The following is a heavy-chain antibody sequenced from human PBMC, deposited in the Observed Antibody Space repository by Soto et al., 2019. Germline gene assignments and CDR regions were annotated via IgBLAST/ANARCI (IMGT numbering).Heavy chain of an antibody. Sequence: EVQLVESGGGLVQPGRSLRLSCAASGFTFDDYAMHWVQQAPGKGLEWVSGISWNSNTIGYADSVKGRFTVSRDNAKNSLYLQMNSLRAEDTALYYCAKHNGYGMDVWGQGTAVTVSS. V-gene: IGHV3-9*01. CDR3: AKHNGYGMDV. CDR2: ISWNSNTI. J-gene: IGHJ6*02. CDR1: GFTFDDYA.